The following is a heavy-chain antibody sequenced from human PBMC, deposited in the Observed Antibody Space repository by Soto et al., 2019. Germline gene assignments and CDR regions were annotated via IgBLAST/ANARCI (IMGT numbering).Heavy chain of an antibody. V-gene: IGHV1-18*01. CDR2: ISGNTGKA. CDR3: ARDWNCSNTRCQNCFDP. J-gene: IGHJ5*02. CDR1: GYTFINYG. Sequence: QGQLVQSGAEVTEPGASVKVSCKASGYTFINYGVSWVRQAPGQGLEWMGWISGNTGKANYAQNLQGRVTMTTDTSTNTAYMERRSRRSDDTAVYYCARDWNCSNTRCQNCFDPWGQGTLVTVSS. D-gene: IGHD2-2*01.